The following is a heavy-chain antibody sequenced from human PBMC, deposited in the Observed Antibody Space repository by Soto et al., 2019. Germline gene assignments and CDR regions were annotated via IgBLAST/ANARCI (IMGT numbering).Heavy chain of an antibody. Sequence: GGSLRLSCAASGFTFSSYAMSWVRQAPGKGLEWVSAISGSGGSTYYADSVKGRFTISRDNSKNTLYLQMNSLRAEDTAVYYCAKGGYCSSTSCYGDYYYYGMDVWGQGTTVTVSS. CDR2: ISGSGGST. CDR3: AKGGYCSSTSCYGDYYYYGMDV. D-gene: IGHD2-2*01. CDR1: GFTFSSYA. V-gene: IGHV3-23*01. J-gene: IGHJ6*02.